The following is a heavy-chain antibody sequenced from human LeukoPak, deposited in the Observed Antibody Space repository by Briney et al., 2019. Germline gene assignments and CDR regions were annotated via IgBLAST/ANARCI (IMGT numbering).Heavy chain of an antibody. Sequence: KPSETLSLTCTVSGGSISSYYWRWIRQPPGKGLEWIGYIYYSGTTNYNPSLKGRVTISVDTSKNQFSLKLSSVTAADTAVYYCARGVYIAAAQYGYWGQGTLVTVSS. CDR3: ARGVYIAAAQYGY. CDR1: GGSISSYY. CDR2: IYYSGTT. D-gene: IGHD6-13*01. V-gene: IGHV4-59*01. J-gene: IGHJ4*02.